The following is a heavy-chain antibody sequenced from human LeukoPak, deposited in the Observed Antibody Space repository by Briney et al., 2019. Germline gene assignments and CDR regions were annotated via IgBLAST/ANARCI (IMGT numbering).Heavy chain of an antibody. V-gene: IGHV3-13*01. D-gene: IGHD3-22*01. Sequence: PGGSLRLSCAASGFTFSSYGMHWVRQATGKGLEWVSAIGTAGDTYYPGSVKGRFTISRENAKNSLYLQMNSLRAGDTAVYYCARGHTYYYDSGYGMDVWGQGTTVTVSS. J-gene: IGHJ6*02. CDR1: GFTFSSYG. CDR3: ARGHTYYYDSGYGMDV. CDR2: IGTAGDT.